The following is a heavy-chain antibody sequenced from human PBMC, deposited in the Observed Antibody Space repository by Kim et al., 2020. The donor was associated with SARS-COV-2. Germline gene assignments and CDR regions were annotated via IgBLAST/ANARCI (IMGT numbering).Heavy chain of an antibody. CDR1: GFTFSHAW. Sequence: GGSLRLSCAASGFTFSHAWMSWVRQAPGRGLEWVGRIKSNPDGGTTDYAAPVKGRFTISRDDSKNTLYLQMNSLKTEDTAVYYCTIQGGILTQFDYWGQGTLVTVSS. CDR2: IKSNPDGGTT. J-gene: IGHJ4*02. CDR3: TIQGGILTQFDY. D-gene: IGHD3-16*02. V-gene: IGHV3-15*01.